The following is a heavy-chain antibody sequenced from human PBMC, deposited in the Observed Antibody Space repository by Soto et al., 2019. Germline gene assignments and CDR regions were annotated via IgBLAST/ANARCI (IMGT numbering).Heavy chain of an antibody. Sequence: QVHLVQSGAEVKKPGASVKVSCKGSGYGFTTYGITWVRQAPGQGLEWMAWISAHNGNTNFAQKLQGRVTVTRDTSTSTAYRELRSLSSDATAVYYCARGRYGDYWGQGAVVTVSS. CDR1: GYGFTTYG. V-gene: IGHV1-18*01. CDR3: ARGRYGDY. J-gene: IGHJ4*02. CDR2: ISAHNGNT. D-gene: IGHD1-1*01.